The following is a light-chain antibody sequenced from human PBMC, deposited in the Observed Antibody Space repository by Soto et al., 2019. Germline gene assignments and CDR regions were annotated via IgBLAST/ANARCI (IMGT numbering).Light chain of an antibody. CDR1: SSDVGGYNY. J-gene: IGLJ2*01. V-gene: IGLV2-14*01. Sequence: QSALTQPASVSGSPGQSITISCTGTSSDVGGYNYVSWYQQHPGKAPKRMIYDVSNRPSGVSNRFSGSKSGNTASLTISGLQAEDEADYYCSSYTSSSTSVIFGGGTKLTVL. CDR3: SSYTSSSTSVI. CDR2: DVS.